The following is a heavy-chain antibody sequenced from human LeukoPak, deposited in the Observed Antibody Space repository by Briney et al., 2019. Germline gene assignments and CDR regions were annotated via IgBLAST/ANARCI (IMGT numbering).Heavy chain of an antibody. CDR1: GGSFSGYY. CDR3: ARYEHDYGDYTYHY. Sequence: PSETLSLTCAVYGGSFSGYYWSWIRQPPGKGLEWIGEINHSGSTNYNPSLKSRVTISVDTSKNQLSLKLSSVTAADTAVYYCARYEHDYGDYTYHYWGQGTLVTVSS. CDR2: INHSGST. J-gene: IGHJ4*02. V-gene: IGHV4-34*01. D-gene: IGHD4-17*01.